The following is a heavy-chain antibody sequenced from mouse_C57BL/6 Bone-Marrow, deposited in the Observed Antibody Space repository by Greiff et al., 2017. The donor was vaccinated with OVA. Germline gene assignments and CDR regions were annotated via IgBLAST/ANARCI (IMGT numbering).Heavy chain of an antibody. CDR3: AIDLWGFAY. D-gene: IGHD1-1*02. V-gene: IGHV5-17*01. CDR1: GFTFSDYG. Sequence: EVKLMESGGGLVKPGGSLKLSCAASGFTFSDYGMHWVRQAPEKGLEWVAYISSGSSTIYYADTVKGRFTISRDNAKNTLFLQMTSLRSEDTAMYYCAIDLWGFAYWGQGTLVTVSA. CDR2: ISSGSSTI. J-gene: IGHJ3*01.